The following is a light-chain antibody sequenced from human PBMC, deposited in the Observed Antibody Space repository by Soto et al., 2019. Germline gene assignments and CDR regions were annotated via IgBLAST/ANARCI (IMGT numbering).Light chain of an antibody. CDR3: QQYHSSPFT. CDR2: GAS. CDR1: QSVSSSY. Sequence: EIVLTQSPGTLSLSPGERATLSCRASQSVSSSYLAWYQQKPGQAPRLLIYGASSRATGIPDRFSGSGSGTDFTLSISSLQAEDVAVYYCQQYHSSPFTFGGGTKVDIK. J-gene: IGKJ4*01. V-gene: IGKV3-20*01.